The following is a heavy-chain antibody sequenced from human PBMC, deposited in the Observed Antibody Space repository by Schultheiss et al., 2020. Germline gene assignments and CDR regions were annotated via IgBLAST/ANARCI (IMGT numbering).Heavy chain of an antibody. J-gene: IGHJ4*02. Sequence: GESLKISCAASGFTFSSYWMSWVRQAPGKGLEWVANIKQDGSEKYYVDSVKGRFTISRDNDKNSLYLQMNSLRAEDTAVYYCASGWQVAGSGRKPYARPRKDYWGQGTLVTVSS. CDR3: ASGWQVAGSGRKPYARPRKDY. V-gene: IGHV3-7*03. CDR2: IKQDGSEK. D-gene: IGHD6-19*01. CDR1: GFTFSSYW.